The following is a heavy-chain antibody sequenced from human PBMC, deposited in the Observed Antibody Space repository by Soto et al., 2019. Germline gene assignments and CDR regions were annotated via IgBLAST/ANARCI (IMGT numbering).Heavy chain of an antibody. CDR1: GFTFSNYW. D-gene: IGHD3-22*01. CDR2: IKQDGSEK. V-gene: IGHV3-7*04. Sequence: HPGGSLRLSCAASGFTFSNYWMSWVRQAPGKGLEWVANIKQDGSEKYYVDSVKGRFTISRDNAKNSLYLQMNSLRAEDTAVYYCARGDYHDTSGPFSDAFDIWGQGTMVTVSS. J-gene: IGHJ3*02. CDR3: ARGDYHDTSGPFSDAFDI.